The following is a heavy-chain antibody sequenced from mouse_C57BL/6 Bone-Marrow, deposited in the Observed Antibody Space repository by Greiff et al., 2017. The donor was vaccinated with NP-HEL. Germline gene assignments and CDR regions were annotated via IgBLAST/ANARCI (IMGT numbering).Heavy chain of an antibody. CDR1: GYAFSSYW. CDR3: AREDYYGSSYRVYFDY. J-gene: IGHJ2*01. D-gene: IGHD1-1*01. Sequence: VKLQESGAELVKPGASVKISCKASGYAFSSYWMNWVKQRPGKGLEWIGQIYPGDGDTNYNGKFKGKATLTADKSSSTAYMQLSSLTSEDSAVYFCAREDYYGSSYRVYFDYWGQGTTLTVSS. CDR2: IYPGDGDT. V-gene: IGHV1-80*01.